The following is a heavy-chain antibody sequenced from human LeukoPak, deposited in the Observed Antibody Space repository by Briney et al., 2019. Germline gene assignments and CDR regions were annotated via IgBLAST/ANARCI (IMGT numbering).Heavy chain of an antibody. J-gene: IGHJ4*02. CDR2: ISGSGGST. V-gene: IGHV3-23*01. CDR1: GFTFNNFG. Sequence: GGSLRLSCAASGFTFNNFGLHWVRQAPGKGLEWVSAISGSGGSTYYADSVKGRFTISRDNSKNTLYLQMNSLRAEDTAVYYCAKPYDFWSAYSYYFDYWGQGTLVTVSS. CDR3: AKPYDFWSAYSYYFDY. D-gene: IGHD3-3*01.